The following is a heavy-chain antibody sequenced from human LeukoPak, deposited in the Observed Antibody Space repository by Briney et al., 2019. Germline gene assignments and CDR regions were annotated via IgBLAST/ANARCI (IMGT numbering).Heavy chain of an antibody. J-gene: IGHJ4*02. CDR2: IYYSGST. Sequence: SETLSLTCTVSGGSISSGDYYWSWIRQPPGKGLEWIGCIYYSGSTYYNPSLKSRVTISVDTSKNQFSLKLSSVTAADTAVYYCASLEMVRGAEIDYWGQGTLVTVSS. CDR3: ASLEMVRGAEIDY. CDR1: GGSISSGDYY. V-gene: IGHV4-30-4*01. D-gene: IGHD3-10*01.